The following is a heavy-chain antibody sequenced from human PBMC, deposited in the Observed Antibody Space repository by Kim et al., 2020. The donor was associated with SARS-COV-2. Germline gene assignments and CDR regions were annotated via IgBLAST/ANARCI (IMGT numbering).Heavy chain of an antibody. V-gene: IGHV4-59*08. CDR1: GGSISSYY. D-gene: IGHD1-26*01. Sequence: SETLSLTCTVSGGSISSYYWSWIRQPPGKGLEWIGYIYYSGSTNYNPSLKSRVTISVDTSKNQFSLKLSSVTAADTAVYYCARLVGASDAFDIWGQGTMDTVSS. CDR3: ARLVGASDAFDI. J-gene: IGHJ3*02. CDR2: IYYSGST.